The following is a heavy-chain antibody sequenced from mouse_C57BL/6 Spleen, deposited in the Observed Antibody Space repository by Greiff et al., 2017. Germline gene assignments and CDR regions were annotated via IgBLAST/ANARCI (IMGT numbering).Heavy chain of an antibody. D-gene: IGHD2-3*01. J-gene: IGHJ4*01. CDR3: ARGGYDGYYDYYAMDY. V-gene: IGHV5-16*01. CDR2: INYDGSST. Sequence: DVMLVEPEGGLVQPGSSMKLSCTASGFTFSDYYMAWVRQVPEKGLEWVANINYDGSSTYYLDSLKSRFIISRDNAKNILYLQMSRLKSEETATYYCARGGYDGYYDYYAMDYWGQGTSVTVSS. CDR1: GFTFSDYY.